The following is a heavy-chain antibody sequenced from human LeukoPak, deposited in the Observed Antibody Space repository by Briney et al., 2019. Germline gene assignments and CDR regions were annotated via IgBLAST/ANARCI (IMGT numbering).Heavy chain of an antibody. J-gene: IGHJ3*02. CDR2: IYYSGST. Sequence: PSETLSLTCTVSGGSISSYYWDWLRQPPGKGLEWIGYIYYSGSTNYHPSLKSRVTISVHTSKNQFSLKLSSVTAADTAVYYCASRKGLRFAFDIWGQGTMVTVSS. CDR3: ASRKGLRFAFDI. V-gene: IGHV4-59*01. CDR1: GGSISSYY. D-gene: IGHD4-17*01.